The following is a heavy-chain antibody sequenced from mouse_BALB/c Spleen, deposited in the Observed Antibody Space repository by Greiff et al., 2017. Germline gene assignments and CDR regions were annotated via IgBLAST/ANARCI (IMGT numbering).Heavy chain of an antibody. CDR3: TRSNYYGSFYAMDY. V-gene: IGHV1S127*01. CDR1: GYTFTSYW. D-gene: IGHD1-1*01. Sequence: QVQLQQPGAELVKPGASVKMSCKASGYTFTSYWMHWVKQRPGQGLEWIGVIDPSDSYTSYNQKFKGKATLTVDTSSSTAYMQLSSLTSEDSAVYYGTRSNYYGSFYAMDYWGQGTSVTVSS. CDR2: IDPSDSYT. J-gene: IGHJ4*01.